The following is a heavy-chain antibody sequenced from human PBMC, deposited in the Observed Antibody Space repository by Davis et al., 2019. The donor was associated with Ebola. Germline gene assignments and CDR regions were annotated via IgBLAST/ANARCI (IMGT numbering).Heavy chain of an antibody. CDR3: AKATTVTTFGYAFDM. Sequence: GGSLRLSCAASGFTFDDYAMHWVRLAPGKGLEWVSGISWNSYTIGYADSVKGRFTISRDNAKNSLYLQMNGLRAEDMALYYCAKATTVTTFGYAFDMWGQGTMVTVSS. CDR2: ISWNSYTI. J-gene: IGHJ3*02. D-gene: IGHD4-11*01. V-gene: IGHV3-9*03. CDR1: GFTFDDYA.